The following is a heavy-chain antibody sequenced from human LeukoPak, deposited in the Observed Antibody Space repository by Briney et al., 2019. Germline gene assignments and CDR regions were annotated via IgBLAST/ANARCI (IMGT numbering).Heavy chain of an antibody. Sequence: GASVKVSCKASGYTFTGYYMHWVRQAPGQGLEWMGWINPNSGGTNYAQKFQGRVTMTRDTSISTAYMELSRLRSDDTAVYYCARSPEAGSYYDYYYYMDVWGKGTTVTVSS. CDR2: INPNSGGT. J-gene: IGHJ6*03. V-gene: IGHV1-2*02. CDR3: ARSPEAGSYYDYYYYMDV. CDR1: GYTFTGYY. D-gene: IGHD1-26*01.